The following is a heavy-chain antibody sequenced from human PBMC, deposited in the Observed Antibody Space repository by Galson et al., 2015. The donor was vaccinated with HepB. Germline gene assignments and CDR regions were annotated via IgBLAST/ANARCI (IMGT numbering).Heavy chain of an antibody. CDR1: GFTFRSYG. V-gene: IGHV3-33*01. D-gene: IGHD2-2*02. CDR3: ARDRIVVVVPGAILDV. Sequence: SLRLSCAASGFTFRSYGMHWVRQAPGKGLEWVAGIWYDGSNKYYGDSVKGRFTISRDNSKNTLYLQMNSLRVEDTAVYYCARDRIVVVVPGAILDVWGKGTTVTVSS. CDR2: IWYDGSNK. J-gene: IGHJ6*04.